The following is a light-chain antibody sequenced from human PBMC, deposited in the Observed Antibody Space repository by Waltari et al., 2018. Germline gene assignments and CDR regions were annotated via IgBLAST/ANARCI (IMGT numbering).Light chain of an antibody. CDR2: DVS. V-gene: IGLV2-14*03. Sequence: QSALTQPASVSGSPGQSITISCPGTSSDVGGYNYVSWYQQHPGKAPKLMIYDVSNRPSGVFNRFSGSKSGNTASLTISGLQADDEADYYCSSYISSSTLELFGGGTSLTVL. CDR1: SSDVGGYNY. J-gene: IGLJ2*01. CDR3: SSYISSSTLEL.